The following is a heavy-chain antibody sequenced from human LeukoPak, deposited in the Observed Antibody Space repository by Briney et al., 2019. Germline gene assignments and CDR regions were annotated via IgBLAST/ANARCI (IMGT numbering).Heavy chain of an antibody. CDR2: IKQDGSGK. CDR1: GFTFSSYW. D-gene: IGHD3-10*01. Sequence: PGGSLRLSCAASGFTFSSYWMSWVRQAPGKGLEWVANIKQDGSGKYYVDSVKGRFTISRDNAKNSLYLQMNSLRAEDTAVYYCARGLLWFGELLYFDYWGQGTLVTVSS. V-gene: IGHV3-7*01. J-gene: IGHJ4*02. CDR3: ARGLLWFGELLYFDY.